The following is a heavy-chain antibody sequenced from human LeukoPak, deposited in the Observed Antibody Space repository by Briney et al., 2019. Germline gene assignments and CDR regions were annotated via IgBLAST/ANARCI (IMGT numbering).Heavy chain of an antibody. CDR2: IYPGDSDT. J-gene: IGHJ4*02. V-gene: IGHV5-51*01. CDR3: ARGLGFNWNYIDY. D-gene: IGHD1-20*01. Sequence: ASVKVSCKASGYTFTSYWIGWVRQMPGKGLEWMGIIYPGDSDTRYSPSLQGQVTVSADKSISTAYLQWSSLKASDTAMYYCARGLGFNWNYIDYWGQGTLVTVSS. CDR1: GYTFTSYW.